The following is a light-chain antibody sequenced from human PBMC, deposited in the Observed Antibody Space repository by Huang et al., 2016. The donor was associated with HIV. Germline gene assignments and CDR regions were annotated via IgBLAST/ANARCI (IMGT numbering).Light chain of an antibody. J-gene: IGKJ3*01. CDR2: GAS. Sequence: DIQMTQSPSSLSASVGVRVTITCRASQSIKKYLNWYQQKPGKAPKLLIYGASSLQSGVPSRFSGSGSGTDFTLTISSLHPEDFATYYCQQSYSTLLFTFGPGTKVDI. V-gene: IGKV1-39*01. CDR1: QSIKKY. CDR3: QQSYSTLLFT.